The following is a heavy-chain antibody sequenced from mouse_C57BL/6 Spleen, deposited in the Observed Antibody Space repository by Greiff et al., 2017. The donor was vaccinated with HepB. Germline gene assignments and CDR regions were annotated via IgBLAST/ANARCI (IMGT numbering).Heavy chain of an antibody. Sequence: VQRVESGPELVKPGASVKISCKASGYAFSSSWMNWVKQRPGKGLEWIGRIYPGDGDTNYNGKFKGKATLTADKSSSTAYMQLSSLTSEDSAVYFCASYYYGSSSFAYWGQGTLVTVSA. CDR3: ASYYYGSSSFAY. J-gene: IGHJ3*01. CDR2: IYPGDGDT. V-gene: IGHV1-82*01. D-gene: IGHD1-1*01. CDR1: GYAFSSSW.